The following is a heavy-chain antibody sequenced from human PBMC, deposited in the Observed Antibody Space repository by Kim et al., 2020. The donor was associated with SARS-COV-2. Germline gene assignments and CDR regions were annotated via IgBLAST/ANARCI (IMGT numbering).Heavy chain of an antibody. CDR1: GFTFSSYA. V-gene: IGHV3-23*01. J-gene: IGHJ4*02. CDR3: AKDQPRFGEPDIFDY. Sequence: GGSLRLSCAASGFTFSSYAMSCVRQAPGKGLEWVSAISGSGGSTYYADSVKGRFTISRDNSKNTLYLQMNSLRAEDTAVYYCAKDQPRFGEPDIFDYWGQGTLVTVSS. D-gene: IGHD3-10*01. CDR2: ISGSGGST.